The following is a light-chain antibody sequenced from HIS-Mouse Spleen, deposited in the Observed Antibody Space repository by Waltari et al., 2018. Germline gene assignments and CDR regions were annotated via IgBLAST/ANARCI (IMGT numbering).Light chain of an antibody. CDR1: NLGDKY. CDR2: QDS. J-gene: IGLJ2*01. Sequence: SYELTQPPSESVSPGKTASIACSGSNLGDKYACWYQQKPGQSPVLVIYQDSKRPSGIPERFSGSNSGNTATLTISGTQAMDEADYYCQAWDSSTAVVFGGGTKLTVL. V-gene: IGLV3-1*01. CDR3: QAWDSSTAVV.